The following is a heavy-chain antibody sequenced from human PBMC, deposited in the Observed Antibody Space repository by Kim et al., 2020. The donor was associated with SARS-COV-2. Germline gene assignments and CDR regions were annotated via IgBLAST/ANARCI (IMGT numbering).Heavy chain of an antibody. CDR2: IYYSGST. D-gene: IGHD5-18*01. CDR3: ANIGPSRGYSYGYDY. J-gene: IGHJ4*02. V-gene: IGHV4-39*01. Sequence: SETLSLTCTVSGGSISSSSYYWGWIRQPPGKGLEWIGSIYYSGSTYYNPSLKSRVTISVDTSKNQFSLKLSSVTAADTAVYYCANIGPSRGYSYGYDYWGQGTLVTVSS. CDR1: GGSISSSSYY.